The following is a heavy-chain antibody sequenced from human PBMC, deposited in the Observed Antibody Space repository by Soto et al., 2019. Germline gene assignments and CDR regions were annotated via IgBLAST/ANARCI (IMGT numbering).Heavy chain of an antibody. J-gene: IGHJ4*02. D-gene: IGHD2-21*02. Sequence: QVYQVQSGAEVKKPGSSVKISCKASGGIFSSNTINWVRQAAGQGLEWMGGIIPLFGTANYAEKFQGRVTITADKSTKTAYMEFTALRSEDTAFYYCASRAACGGDCYAFDSWGQGTLVTVSS. CDR1: GGIFSSNT. CDR2: IIPLFGTA. V-gene: IGHV1-69*06. CDR3: ASRAACGGDCYAFDS.